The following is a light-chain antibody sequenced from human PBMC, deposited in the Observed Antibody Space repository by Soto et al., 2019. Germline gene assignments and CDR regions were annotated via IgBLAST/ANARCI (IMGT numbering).Light chain of an antibody. CDR2: DAS. CDR1: QDISNY. V-gene: IGKV1-33*01. J-gene: IGKJ3*01. Sequence: DIPMTQSPSSLSASVGDRVTITCQASQDISNYLNWYQQKPGKAPKLLIYDASNLETGVPSRFSGSESGTDFTVYISSPQPEDIATYYCQQYDNLPFTFGPETKVDIK. CDR3: QQYDNLPFT.